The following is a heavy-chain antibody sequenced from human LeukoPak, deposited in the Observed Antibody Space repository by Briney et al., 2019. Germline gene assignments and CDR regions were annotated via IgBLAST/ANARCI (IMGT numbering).Heavy chain of an antibody. J-gene: IGHJ3*02. CDR2: ISSSSSYI. CDR1: GFSFSSYD. Sequence: PGGSLRLSCAASGFSFSSYDMNWIRQAPGKGLEWVSSISSSSSYIYYADSVKGRFTISRDNAKNSLYLQMNSLRAEDTAVYYCASKTTVTLDIWGQGTMVTVSS. D-gene: IGHD4-11*01. V-gene: IGHV3-21*01. CDR3: ASKTTVTLDI.